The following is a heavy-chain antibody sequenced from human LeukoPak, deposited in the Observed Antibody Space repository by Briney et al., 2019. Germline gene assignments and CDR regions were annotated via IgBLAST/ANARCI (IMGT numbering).Heavy chain of an antibody. J-gene: IGHJ4*02. Sequence: GGSLRLSCAASGFAVSGNCMSWVRQAPGKGLECVSVIYSGYSTYYADSVKGRFTISRDNSKNTLYLQMSTLRAEDTAVYYCAGDLRKGRYFGYWGQGTLVTVSS. CDR2: IYSGYST. V-gene: IGHV3-53*01. CDR1: GFAVSGNC. CDR3: AGDLRKGRYFGY.